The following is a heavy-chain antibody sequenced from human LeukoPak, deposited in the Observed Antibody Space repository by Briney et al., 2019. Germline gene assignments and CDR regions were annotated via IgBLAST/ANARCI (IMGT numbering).Heavy chain of an antibody. CDR2: IKSKTDGGTT. D-gene: IGHD7-27*01. J-gene: IGHJ4*02. Sequence: PGGSLRLSCAASGFTFSNAWMSWVRQSPGKGLEWIGRIKSKTDGGTTDYTAPVKGRFTFSRDDSKNTLYLQMNSLKTEDTAVYYCTTEGTGSLPRVGDYWGQGTLVTVSS. CDR3: TTEGTGSLPRVGDY. V-gene: IGHV3-15*01. CDR1: GFTFSNAW.